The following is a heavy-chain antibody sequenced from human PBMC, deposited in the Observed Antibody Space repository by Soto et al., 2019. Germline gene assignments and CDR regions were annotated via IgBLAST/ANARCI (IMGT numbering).Heavy chain of an antibody. Sequence: PGGSLRLSCAASGFTFSGYYMSWLRQAPGKGLEWVSYISTSGSTIYYADSVKGRFTISRDNAKNSLYLQMNSLRAEDTAVYYCASPYAISFHYWGQGALVIVSS. V-gene: IGHV3-11*01. CDR1: GFTFSGYY. CDR2: ISTSGSTI. CDR3: ASPYAISFHY. D-gene: IGHD2-8*01. J-gene: IGHJ4*02.